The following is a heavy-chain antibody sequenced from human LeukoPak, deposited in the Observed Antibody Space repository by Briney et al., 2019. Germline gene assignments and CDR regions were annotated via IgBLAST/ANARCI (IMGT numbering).Heavy chain of an antibody. CDR1: GFTFNNYE. CDR3: ARDVDYANPRHDY. V-gene: IGHV3-7*01. J-gene: IGHJ4*02. CDR2: INLDGSQK. D-gene: IGHD4/OR15-4a*01. Sequence: GSLRLSCAASGFTFNNYEMNWVRLAPGKGLEWVANINLDGSQKYYVDSLKGRFTISRDNAKNSLYLQMNSLRAEDTAVYYCARDVDYANPRHDYWGQGTLVTVSS.